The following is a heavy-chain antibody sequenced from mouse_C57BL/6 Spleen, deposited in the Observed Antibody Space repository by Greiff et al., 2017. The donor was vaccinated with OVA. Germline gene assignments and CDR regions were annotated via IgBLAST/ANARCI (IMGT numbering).Heavy chain of an antibody. D-gene: IGHD1-1*01. CDR3: ARPLYYYGSSPYAMDY. Sequence: EVMLVESGGGLVKPGGSLKLSCAASGFTFSDYGMHWVRQAPEKGLEWVAYISSGSSTIYYADTVKGRFTISRDNAKNTLFLQMTSLRSEDTAMYYCARPLYYYGSSPYAMDYWGQGTSVTVSS. V-gene: IGHV5-17*01. J-gene: IGHJ4*01. CDR2: ISSGSSTI. CDR1: GFTFSDYG.